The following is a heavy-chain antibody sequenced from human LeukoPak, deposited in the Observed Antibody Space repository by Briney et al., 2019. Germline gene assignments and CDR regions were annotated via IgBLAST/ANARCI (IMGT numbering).Heavy chain of an antibody. Sequence: GGSLRLSCTASGFTFSTYSMIWVRQAPGKGLEWVSSISSSSSHIYYADSLMGRFTVSRDNSKNTLYLQINSLRAEDTAIYFCAKDLNWGGRWGQGTLVTVSS. J-gene: IGHJ4*02. D-gene: IGHD7-27*01. CDR3: AKDLNWGGR. CDR2: ISSSSSHI. CDR1: GFTFSTYS. V-gene: IGHV3-21*04.